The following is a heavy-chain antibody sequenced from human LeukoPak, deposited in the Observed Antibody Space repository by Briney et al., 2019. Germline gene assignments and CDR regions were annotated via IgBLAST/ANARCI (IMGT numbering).Heavy chain of an antibody. D-gene: IGHD2-2*02. CDR1: GFTLSNYA. CDR3: ARGPYCSSASCYSVGAFDI. Sequence: GRSLRLSCAASGFTLSNYAMHWVRQAPGKGLEWVSAISGSGASTYYADSVKGRFTISRDNSKNTLSLQMNSLRAEDTAVYHCARGPYCSSASCYSVGAFDIWGRGTMVTVSS. J-gene: IGHJ3*02. V-gene: IGHV3-23*01. CDR2: ISGSGAST.